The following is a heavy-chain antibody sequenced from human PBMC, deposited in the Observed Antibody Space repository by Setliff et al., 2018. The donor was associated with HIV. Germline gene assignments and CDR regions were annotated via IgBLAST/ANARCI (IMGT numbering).Heavy chain of an antibody. J-gene: IGHJ4*02. CDR1: GGSISSGGHY. V-gene: IGHV4-31*03. CDR2: ISNSGST. CDR3: ARVPSGLGFGKWGN. D-gene: IGHD3-10*01. Sequence: SETLSLTCSVSGGSISSGGHYWNWLRQHPGRGLEWIGYISNSGSTYYNPSLKGRPTISVDPSKNHFSLNLTSVTAADTAVYYCARVPSGLGFGKWGNWGQGTLVTVSS.